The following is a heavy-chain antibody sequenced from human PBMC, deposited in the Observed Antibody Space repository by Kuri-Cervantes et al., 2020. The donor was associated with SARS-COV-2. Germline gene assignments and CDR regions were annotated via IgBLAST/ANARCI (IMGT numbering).Heavy chain of an antibody. CDR3: AREGIAARPSHFDY. V-gene: IGHV4-59*01. Sequence: SETLSLTGTVSGGSISSYYWSWIRQPPGKGLEWMGYIYYSGSNNYNPSLKSRVTISVDTSKNQFSLRLSSVTAADTAVYYLAREGIAARPSHFDYWGQGTPVTVSS. CDR2: IYYSGSN. CDR1: GGSISSYY. D-gene: IGHD6-6*01. J-gene: IGHJ4*02.